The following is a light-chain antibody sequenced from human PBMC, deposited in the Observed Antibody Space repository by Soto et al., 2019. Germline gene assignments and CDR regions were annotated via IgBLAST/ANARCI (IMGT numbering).Light chain of an antibody. CDR2: GAS. CDR1: QSVSSSY. CDR3: KQYGSSPPFT. V-gene: IGKV3-20*01. J-gene: IGKJ3*01. Sequence: EIVWTQSPGTLSLSPGERDTLSCRASQSVSSSYLAWYQQKPRQSPRLLIYGASSRATGIPDRFSGSGSGTDFTLTISRLEPEEFAVYYCKQYGSSPPFTFGPGTKVDIK.